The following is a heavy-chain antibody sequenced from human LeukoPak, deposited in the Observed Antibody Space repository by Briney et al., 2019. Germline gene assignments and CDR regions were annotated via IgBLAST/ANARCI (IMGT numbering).Heavy chain of an antibody. D-gene: IGHD5-24*01. CDR3: ARGGGMATTFDY. J-gene: IGHJ4*02. Sequence: SETLSLTCTVSGGSISSGSYYWTWIRQPPGKGLEWIGYIYYSGTTNYNPSLKSRVSISVDTSKNQLSLKLSSVTAAATAVYYCARGGGMATTFDYWGQGTLVTVSS. CDR2: IYYSGTT. V-gene: IGHV4-61*01. CDR1: GGSISSGSYY.